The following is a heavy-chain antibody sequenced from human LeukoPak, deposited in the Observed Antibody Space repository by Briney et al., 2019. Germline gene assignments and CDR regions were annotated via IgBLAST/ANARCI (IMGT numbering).Heavy chain of an antibody. D-gene: IGHD2-2*01. CDR1: GFTFSSYG. CDR2: IRYDGSNK. CDR3: AKGRVGCSSTSCYEIFDY. Sequence: GGSLRLSCAASGFTFSSYGMHWVRQAPGKGLEWVAFIRYDGSNKYYADSVKGRFTTSRDNSKNTLYLQMNSLRAEDTAVYYCAKGRVGCSSTSCYEIFDYWGQGTLVTVSS. V-gene: IGHV3-30*02. J-gene: IGHJ4*02.